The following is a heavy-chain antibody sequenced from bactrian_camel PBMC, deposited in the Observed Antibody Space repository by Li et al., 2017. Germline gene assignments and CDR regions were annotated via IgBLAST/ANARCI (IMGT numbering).Heavy chain of an antibody. CDR3: AAGRACIDLGRGRPDY. Sequence: VQLVESGGGLVQPGGSLRLSCAASGFQFSAYDMSWVRQAPGKGLECVSIVNTRGQPSYSADSVKDRFTISQDTAKNTVSLQMNKLKPEDTAMYYCAAGRACIDLGRGRPDYWGRGPRSPSP. J-gene: IGHJ4*01. D-gene: IGHD3*01. V-gene: IGHV3S40*01. CDR1: GFQFSAYD. CDR2: VNTRGQPS.